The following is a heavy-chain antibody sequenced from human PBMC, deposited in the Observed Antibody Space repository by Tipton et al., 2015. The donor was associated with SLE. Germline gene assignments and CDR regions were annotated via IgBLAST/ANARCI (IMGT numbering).Heavy chain of an antibody. CDR2: IYYSGST. J-gene: IGHJ2*01. CDR1: GGSISSYY. D-gene: IGHD1-7*01. Sequence: GLVKPSETLSLTCTVSGGSISSYYWSWIRQPPGKGLEWIGYIYYSGSTNYNPSLKSRVTISVDTSKNQFSLKLSSVTAADTAVYYCARVGITGTTWDWYFDPWGRGTLVTVSS. V-gene: IGHV4-59*01. CDR3: ARVGITGTTWDWYFDP.